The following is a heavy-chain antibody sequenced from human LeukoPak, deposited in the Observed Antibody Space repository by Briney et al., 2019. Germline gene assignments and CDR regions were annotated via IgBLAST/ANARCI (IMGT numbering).Heavy chain of an antibody. CDR1: GFTFSNFW. Sequence: GGSLRLSCAASGFTFSNFWMRWVRQAPGKGLEWVANIKRDGSEQYYVDSVKGRFIISRDNAKNSVSLQMSSLRAEDTAVYYCGGGPGYWGQGTLVTVSS. V-gene: IGHV3-7*01. D-gene: IGHD2-15*01. CDR3: GGGPGY. CDR2: IKRDGSEQ. J-gene: IGHJ4*02.